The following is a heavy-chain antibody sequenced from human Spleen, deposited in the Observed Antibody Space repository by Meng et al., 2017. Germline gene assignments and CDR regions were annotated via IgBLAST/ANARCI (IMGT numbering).Heavy chain of an antibody. V-gene: IGHV3-11*01. CDR2: ISSSGSTI. J-gene: IGHJ4*02. D-gene: IGHD2-8*01. Sequence: GESLKISCAVSGFTFSDYYMSWIRQAPGKGLEWVSYISSSGSTIYYADSVKGRFTISRDNAKNSLYLQMNSLRAEDTAVYYCARAEDIVLMVYAVSIDYWGQGTLVTVSS. CDR3: ARAEDIVLMVYAVSIDY. CDR1: GFTFSDYY.